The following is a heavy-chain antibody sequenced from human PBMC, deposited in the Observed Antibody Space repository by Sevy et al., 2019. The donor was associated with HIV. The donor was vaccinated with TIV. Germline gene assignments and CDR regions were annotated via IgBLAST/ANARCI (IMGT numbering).Heavy chain of an antibody. CDR1: GGTSGTYG. CDR3: ARSDVMIPTPHY. D-gene: IGHD2-21*01. Sequence: ASVKVSCRASGGTSGTYGLSWVRQAPGQGLEWVGGIIPIFGTTYYVERFQGRVTITADKSTSTAYMELSSLSFEDTAVYYCARSDVMIPTPHYWGQGTLVTVSS. J-gene: IGHJ4*02. V-gene: IGHV1-69*06. CDR2: IIPIFGTT.